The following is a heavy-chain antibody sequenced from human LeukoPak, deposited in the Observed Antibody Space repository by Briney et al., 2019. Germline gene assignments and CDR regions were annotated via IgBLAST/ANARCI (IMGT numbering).Heavy chain of an antibody. CDR1: GGSISSGGYY. V-gene: IGHV4-31*03. CDR3: AREATPRVDWFDP. J-gene: IGHJ5*02. CDR2: IYYSGST. Sequence: SETLSLTCTVSGGSISSGGYYWSWIRQHPGKGLEWIGYIYYSGSTYYNPSLKSRVTISVDTSKNQFSLKLSSVTAADTAVYYCAREATPRVDWFDPWGQGTLVTVSS. D-gene: IGHD5-12*01.